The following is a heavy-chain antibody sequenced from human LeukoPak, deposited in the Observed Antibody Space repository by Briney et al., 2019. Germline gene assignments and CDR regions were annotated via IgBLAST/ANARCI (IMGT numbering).Heavy chain of an antibody. D-gene: IGHD3-22*01. J-gene: IGHJ1*01. CDR2: INPSGGST. CDR1: GYTFTSYY. CDR3: ARGSNYYDSSGFSAHIQH. V-gene: IGHV1-46*01. Sequence: ASVKVSCKASGYTFTSYYMHWVRQAPGQGLEWMGIINPSGGSTSYAQKFQGRVTMTGNTSISTAYMELSSLRSEDTAVYYCARGSNYYDSSGFSAHIQHWGQGTLVTVSS.